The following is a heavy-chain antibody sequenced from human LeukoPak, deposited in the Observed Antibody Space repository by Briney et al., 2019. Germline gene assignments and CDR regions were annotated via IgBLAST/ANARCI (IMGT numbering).Heavy chain of an antibody. CDR1: GGSISSGGYY. CDR2: IYYSGST. CDR3: ARDPREAAAAGKEGAFDI. V-gene: IGHV4-31*03. J-gene: IGHJ3*02. D-gene: IGHD6-13*01. Sequence: SETLSLTCTVSGGSISSGGYYWSWIRQHPGKGLEWIGYIYYSGSTYYNPSLKSRVTISVDTSKNQFSLKLSSVTAADTAVYYCARDPREAAAAGKEGAFDIWGQGTMVAVSS.